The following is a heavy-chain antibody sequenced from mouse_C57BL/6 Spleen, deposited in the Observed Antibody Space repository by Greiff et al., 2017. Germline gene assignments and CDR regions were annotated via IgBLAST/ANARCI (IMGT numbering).Heavy chain of an antibody. Sequence: EVKLQESGPGLVKPSQSLSLTCSVTGYSITSGYYWNWIRQFPGNKLEWMGYISYDGSNNYNPSLKNRIPISRDTSKNQFFLKLNPVTTEDTATYYCARGDYYYGSSYFDVWGTGTTVTVSS. D-gene: IGHD1-1*01. CDR3: ARGDYYYGSSYFDV. CDR1: GYSITSGYY. V-gene: IGHV3-6*01. J-gene: IGHJ1*03. CDR2: ISYDGSN.